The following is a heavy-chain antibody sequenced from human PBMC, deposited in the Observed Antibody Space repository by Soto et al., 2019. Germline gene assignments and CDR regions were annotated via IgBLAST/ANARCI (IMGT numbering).Heavy chain of an antibody. D-gene: IGHD2-21*02. CDR3: ARGRVTATRNWFDP. V-gene: IGHV4-61*01. CDR2: IYYSGST. Sequence: QVQLQESGPGLVKPSETLSLTCTVSGDSVSSGSYYWSWIRQPPGKGLEWIGYIYYSGSTNYNPSLKGRVTVSVDTSKNQFARKLSSVTAADTAVYYCARGRVTATRNWFDPWGQGTLVTVSS. J-gene: IGHJ5*02. CDR1: GDSVSSGSYY.